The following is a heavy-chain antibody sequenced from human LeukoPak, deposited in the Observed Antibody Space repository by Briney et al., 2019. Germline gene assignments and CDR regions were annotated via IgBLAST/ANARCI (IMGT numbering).Heavy chain of an antibody. J-gene: IGHJ5*02. CDR3: AREGVVGTGLDL. CDR2: INPSGGT. Sequence: ASVKVSCKASEYTFASYDINWVRQAPGQGLEWMGIINPSGGTSYSQKLQGRITLTRDTTTLYMELSSLRSEDTAVYSCAREGVVGTGLDLWGQGTLVTVSS. V-gene: IGHV1-46*01. CDR1: EYTFASYD. D-gene: IGHD1-1*01.